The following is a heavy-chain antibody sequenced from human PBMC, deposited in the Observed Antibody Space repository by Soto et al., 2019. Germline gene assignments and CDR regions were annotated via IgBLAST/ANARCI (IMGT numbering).Heavy chain of an antibody. V-gene: IGHV4-30-2*01. Sequence: ASETLSLSCAVSGGSISSGGYSWSWLRQPPGKGLEWIGYIYHSGSTYYNPSLKSRVTISVDRSKNQFSLKLSSVTAADTAVYYCARRYGGNLDYWGQGTLVTVSS. J-gene: IGHJ4*02. D-gene: IGHD4-17*01. CDR2: IYHSGST. CDR3: ARRYGGNLDY. CDR1: GGSISSGGYS.